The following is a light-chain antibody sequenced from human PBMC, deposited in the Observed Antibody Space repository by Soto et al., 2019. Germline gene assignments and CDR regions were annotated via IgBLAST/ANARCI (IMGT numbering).Light chain of an antibody. CDR3: QQSFSSPWT. V-gene: IGKV1-39*01. Sequence: DIQMSQSPSSLSASVGDSVTITCRASETIIDYLTWYQQQPGEAPKLLIVSASSLHSGVPPRFRGSGPGTHFTLTICSPQPEDFAPDDCQQSFSSPWTFGQGTKL. J-gene: IGKJ2*01. CDR1: ETIIDY. CDR2: SAS.